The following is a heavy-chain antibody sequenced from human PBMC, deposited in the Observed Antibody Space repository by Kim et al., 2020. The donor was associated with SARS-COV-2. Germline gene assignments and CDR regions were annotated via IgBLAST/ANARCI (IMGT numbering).Heavy chain of an antibody. CDR2: IREDGNEI. Sequence: GGSLRLSCATSGFTFSRYWMSWLRQAPGKGLEWVANIREDGNEIFYVDSVKGRFTISRDNTKNSLYLHMNSLRVEDTALYYCARVVRWWWFDPWGQGTLVTVSS. D-gene: IGHD2-15*01. J-gene: IGHJ5*02. CDR1: GFTFSRYW. CDR3: ARVVRWWWFDP. V-gene: IGHV3-7*01.